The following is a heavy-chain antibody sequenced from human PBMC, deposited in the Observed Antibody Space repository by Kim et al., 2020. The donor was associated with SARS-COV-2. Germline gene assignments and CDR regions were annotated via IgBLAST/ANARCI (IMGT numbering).Heavy chain of an antibody. V-gene: IGHV6-1*01. J-gene: IGHJ3*02. Sequence: DYAGSVKSRITNNATTSKNQFSLQLNSVSPEDTAVYYCARDTPGQKAYDIWGQGTMVTVSS. CDR3: ARDTPGQKAYDI.